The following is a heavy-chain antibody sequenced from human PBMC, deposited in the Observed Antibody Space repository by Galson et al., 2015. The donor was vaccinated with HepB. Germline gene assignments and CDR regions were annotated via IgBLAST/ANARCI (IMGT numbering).Heavy chain of an antibody. Sequence: SLRLSCAASGFTFSNYGTNWVRQAPGKGLEWVSYITSTSSTIYYADSVKGRFTISRDNAKNSLYLQMDSLRDEGTAVYYCARDQLGYCSAKTCYNSHAFDIWGRGTMVTVSS. J-gene: IGHJ3*02. CDR3: ARDQLGYCSAKTCYNSHAFDI. V-gene: IGHV3-48*02. CDR2: ITSTSSTI. CDR1: GFTFSNYG. D-gene: IGHD2-2*02.